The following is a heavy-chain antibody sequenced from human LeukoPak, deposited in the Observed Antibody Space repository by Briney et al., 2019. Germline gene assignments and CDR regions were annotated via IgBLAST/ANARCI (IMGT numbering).Heavy chain of an antibody. V-gene: IGHV4-59*08. D-gene: IGHD6-13*01. CDR3: ATTRYSSRGYYYYYGMDV. CDR1: GGSISSYY. CDR2: IYYSGST. J-gene: IGHJ6*02. Sequence: SETLSLTCTVSGGSISSYYWSWIRQPPGKGLEWIGYIYYSGSTNYNPSLKSRVTISIDTSKNQFSLKLSSVTAADTAVHYCATTRYSSRGYYYYYGMDVWGQGTTVTVSS.